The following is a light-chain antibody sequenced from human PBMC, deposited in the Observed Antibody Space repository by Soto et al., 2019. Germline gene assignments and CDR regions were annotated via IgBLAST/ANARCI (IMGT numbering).Light chain of an antibody. CDR1: QTIMTY. V-gene: IGKV1-39*01. CDR3: QHYNSYSEA. CDR2: AAS. J-gene: IGKJ1*01. Sequence: DIQMTQFPTSLFASVGDESSITFRASQTIMTYLNWYQLKPGKPPRLLIYAASSLQSGVPSRFSGSGSGTDFTLTISSLQPDDFATYYCQHYNSYSEAFGQGTKVDIK.